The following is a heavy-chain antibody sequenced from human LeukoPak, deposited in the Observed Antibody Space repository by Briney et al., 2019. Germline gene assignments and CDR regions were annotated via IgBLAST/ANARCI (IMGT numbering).Heavy chain of an antibody. Sequence: GGSLRLSCAASEFPFSNYGMSWVRQAPGKGLEWVSSISTSGGSTYYADSVKGRFTISRDNSKDTLYLQVNSLRAEDTAVYYCARLRYFDWPYFDYWGQGTLVTVSS. CDR2: ISTSGGST. J-gene: IGHJ4*02. D-gene: IGHD3-9*01. CDR3: ARLRYFDWPYFDY. V-gene: IGHV3-23*01. CDR1: EFPFSNYG.